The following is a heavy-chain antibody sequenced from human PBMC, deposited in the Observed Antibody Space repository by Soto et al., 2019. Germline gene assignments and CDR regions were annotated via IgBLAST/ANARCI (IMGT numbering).Heavy chain of an antibody. Sequence: SETLSLTCAVYGGSFSGYYWSWIRQPPGKGLEWIGEINHSGSTNYNPSLKSRVTISVDTSKNQFSLKLSSVTAADTAVYYCASLGRGMATIKGPSPTDYWGQGTLVTVS. CDR3: ASLGRGMATIKGPSPTDY. J-gene: IGHJ4*02. D-gene: IGHD5-12*01. CDR1: GGSFSGYY. V-gene: IGHV4-34*01. CDR2: INHSGST.